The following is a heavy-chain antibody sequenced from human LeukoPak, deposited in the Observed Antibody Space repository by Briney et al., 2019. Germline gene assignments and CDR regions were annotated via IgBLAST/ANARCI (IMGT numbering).Heavy chain of an antibody. J-gene: IGHJ4*02. V-gene: IGHV3-64D*06. CDR3: VRRGNNYGYDY. CDR1: GFTFSTFA. Sequence: GGSLRVSCSTSGFTFSTFAMHWVRQATGKGLEFVSSVSSNGVSTFYAGSVKGRFTVSRDNSENTLYLQMSSLRVEDTAVYYCVRRGNNYGYDYWGQGTLVTVSS. D-gene: IGHD1-26*01. CDR2: VSSNGVST.